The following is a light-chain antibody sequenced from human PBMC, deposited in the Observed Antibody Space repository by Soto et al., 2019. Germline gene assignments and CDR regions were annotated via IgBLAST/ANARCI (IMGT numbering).Light chain of an antibody. V-gene: IGLV2-8*01. J-gene: IGLJ1*01. CDR1: NNDIDGYTY. CDR3: SSYSRSINYV. CDR2: EVN. Sequence: LTQPPSASGSPGQSVTISCTGSNNDIDGYTYVSWYQQLPGKAPKLIIYEVNKRPSGIPDRFSGSKSGNTASLTVSGLQPEDEAEYFCSSYSRSINYVFGTGTKVTVL.